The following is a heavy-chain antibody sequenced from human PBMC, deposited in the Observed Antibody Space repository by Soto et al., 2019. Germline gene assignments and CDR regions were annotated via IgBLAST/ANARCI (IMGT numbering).Heavy chain of an antibody. CDR3: ARVAMGYYYYGMNV. J-gene: IGHJ6*02. CDR2: INHSGST. Sequence: PSETLSLTCAVYGGSFSGYYWSWIRQPPGKGLEWIGEINHSGSTNYNPSLKSRVTISVDTSKNQFSLKLSSVTAADTAVYYCARVAMGYYYYGMNVWGQGTTVTVSS. D-gene: IGHD5-18*01. V-gene: IGHV4-34*01. CDR1: GGSFSGYY.